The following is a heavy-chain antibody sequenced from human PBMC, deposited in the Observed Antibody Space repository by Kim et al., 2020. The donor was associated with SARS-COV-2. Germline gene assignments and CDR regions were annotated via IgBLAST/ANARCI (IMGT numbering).Heavy chain of an antibody. J-gene: IGHJ4*02. CDR1: GGSISSSSYY. Sequence: SETLSLTCTVSGGSISSSSYYWGWIRQPPGKGLEWIGSIYYSGSTYYNPSLKSRVTISVDTSKNQFSLKLSSVTAADTAVYYCARLPDSSGYDLGTEDYWGQGTLVTVSS. D-gene: IGHD3-22*01. CDR3: ARLPDSSGYDLGTEDY. V-gene: IGHV4-39*01. CDR2: IYYSGST.